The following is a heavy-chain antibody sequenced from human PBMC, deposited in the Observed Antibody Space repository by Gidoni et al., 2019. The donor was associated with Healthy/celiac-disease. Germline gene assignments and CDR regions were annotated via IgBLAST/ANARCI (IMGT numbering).Heavy chain of an antibody. J-gene: IGHJ4*02. D-gene: IGHD3-22*01. CDR2: IYSGGST. CDR3: ARMDYYDSSGYDPRPQNDY. V-gene: IGHV3-66*02. CDR1: GFTVSSNY. Sequence: EVQLVESGGGLVQPGGSLRLSCAASGFTVSSNYMSWVRQAPGKGLEWVSVIYSGGSTYYADSVKGRFTIPRDNSKNTLYLQMNSLRAEDTAVYYCARMDYYDSSGYDPRPQNDYWGQGTLVTVSS.